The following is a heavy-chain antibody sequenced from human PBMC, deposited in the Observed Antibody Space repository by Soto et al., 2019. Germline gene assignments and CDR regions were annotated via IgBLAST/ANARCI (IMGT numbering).Heavy chain of an antibody. Sequence: QVQLVESGGGVVQPGRSLRLSCAASGFTFSSYGMHWVRQAPGKGLEWVAVISYDGSNTYYADSVKGRFTISRDNSKNTLYLQMNSLRAEDTAVYYCAKDHEHSSGWYGGAHDAFDIWGQGTMVTVSS. V-gene: IGHV3-30*18. CDR3: AKDHEHSSGWYGGAHDAFDI. J-gene: IGHJ3*02. D-gene: IGHD6-19*01. CDR2: ISYDGSNT. CDR1: GFTFSSYG.